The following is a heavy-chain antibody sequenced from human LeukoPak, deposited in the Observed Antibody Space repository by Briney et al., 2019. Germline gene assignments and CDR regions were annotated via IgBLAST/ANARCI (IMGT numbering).Heavy chain of an antibody. D-gene: IGHD3-22*01. CDR1: GFTFSSYG. CDR2: IWYDGSNK. CDR3: ARDDSSGYSDY. J-gene: IGHJ4*02. Sequence: GGSLRLSCAASGFTFSSYGMHWVRQAPGKGLEWVAVIWYDGSNKYYADSVKGRFTISRDNSKNTLYLQMNSLRAEDTAVYYYARDDSSGYSDYWGQGTLVTVSS. V-gene: IGHV3-33*01.